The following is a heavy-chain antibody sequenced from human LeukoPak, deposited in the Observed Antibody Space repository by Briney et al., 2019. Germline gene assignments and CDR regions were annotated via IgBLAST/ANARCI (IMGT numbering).Heavy chain of an antibody. V-gene: IGHV4-59*01. CDR3: ARSSSGRTPPGY. J-gene: IGHJ4*02. D-gene: IGHD3-22*01. Sequence: SSETLSLTCTVSGGSINNYCWSWIRQSPGKGLEWIGYIYYSGGSGSTNYNPSFKSRVTISVDMSKNQFSLKLNSVAAADTAVYYCARSSSGRTPPGYWGQGTLVTVSS. CDR1: GGSINNYC. CDR2: IYYSGGSGST.